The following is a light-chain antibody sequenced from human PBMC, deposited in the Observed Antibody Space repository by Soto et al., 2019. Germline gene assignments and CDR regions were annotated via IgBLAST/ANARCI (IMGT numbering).Light chain of an antibody. CDR3: QQYRSSPIT. CDR2: GVS. J-gene: IGKJ5*01. Sequence: EIVLTQSPGTLSLSLGERATLSCRASQSVSNNFLAWYQQKPGQAPRLLIYGVSSRATGISDRFSGSGSGTDFTLTISRLEPEDFAVYYCQQYRSSPITFGQGTRLEI. V-gene: IGKV3-20*01. CDR1: QSVSNNF.